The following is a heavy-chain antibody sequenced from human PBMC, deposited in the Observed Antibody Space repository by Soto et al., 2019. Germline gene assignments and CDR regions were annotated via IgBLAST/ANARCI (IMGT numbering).Heavy chain of an antibody. CDR2: IYYSGST. J-gene: IGHJ5*02. V-gene: IGHV4-59*01. Sequence: SETLSLTCPVSGVSISSYYWSWIRQPPGKGLEWIGYIYYSGSTNYNPSLKSRVTISVDTSKNQFSLKLSSVTAADTAVYYCARDLMDSSGYYYWFDPWGQGTLVTVS. CDR1: GVSISSYY. D-gene: IGHD3-22*01. CDR3: ARDLMDSSGYYYWFDP.